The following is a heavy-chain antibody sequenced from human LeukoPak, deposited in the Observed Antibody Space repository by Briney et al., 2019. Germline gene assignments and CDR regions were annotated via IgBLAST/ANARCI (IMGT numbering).Heavy chain of an antibody. CDR2: ISNSGTTM. V-gene: IGHV3-48*03. D-gene: IGHD4-17*01. Sequence: GGSLRLSCAASGFTFSNYEMNWVRQAPGKGLEWLSYISNSGTTMYYGDSVEGRFTVSRDNAKNSLYLQMNSLRAEDTAVYYCAREGGDYVAPFDYWGQGTLVTVSS. CDR1: GFTFSNYE. CDR3: AREGGDYVAPFDY. J-gene: IGHJ4*02.